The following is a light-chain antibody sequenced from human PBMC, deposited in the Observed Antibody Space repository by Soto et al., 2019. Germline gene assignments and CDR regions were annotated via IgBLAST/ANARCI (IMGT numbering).Light chain of an antibody. CDR2: KAS. J-gene: IGKJ1*01. Sequence: DIEMTQSPSTLSASVGDRVTITCRASQSISTWLAWYQQKPGKAPKLLIYKASSLEGGVPSRFSGSGSGTEFTLTIRSLQPDDFATYYCQQYNDYSLWTFGQGTKVEIK. CDR3: QQYNDYSLWT. CDR1: QSISTW. V-gene: IGKV1-5*03.